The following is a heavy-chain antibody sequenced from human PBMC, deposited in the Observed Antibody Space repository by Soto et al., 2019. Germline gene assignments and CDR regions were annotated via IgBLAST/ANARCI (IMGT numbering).Heavy chain of an antibody. Sequence: EVQLVESGGGLVQPGGSLRVSCAASGFTFSTYSMNWVRQAPGKGLEWVSYMSSRSLTIYYTDSVKGRFTISRDNAKNSLYLQMNSLRDEDTAVYYCARGGSSSDNGMDFWGQGTTVTVSS. V-gene: IGHV3-48*02. D-gene: IGHD6-6*01. J-gene: IGHJ6*02. CDR3: ARGGSSSDNGMDF. CDR2: MSSRSLTI. CDR1: GFTFSTYS.